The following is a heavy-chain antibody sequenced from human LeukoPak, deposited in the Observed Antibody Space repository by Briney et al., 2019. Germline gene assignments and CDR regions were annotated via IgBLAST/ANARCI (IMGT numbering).Heavy chain of an antibody. V-gene: IGHV3-23*01. D-gene: IGHD3-16*01. CDR1: GFTFTNYA. CDR3: AKVNGLMANYFDS. Sequence: GGSLRLSCATSGFTFTNYAMNWVRQAPGKGLEWVSAISGSGGATHYAGSVKGRFTLSRDNSKNTLYLQMNSLRAEDTAVYYCAKVNGLMANYFDSWGQGTLVTVSS. J-gene: IGHJ4*02. CDR2: ISGSGGAT.